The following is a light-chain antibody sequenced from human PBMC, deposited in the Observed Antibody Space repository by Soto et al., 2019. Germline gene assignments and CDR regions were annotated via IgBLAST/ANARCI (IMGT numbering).Light chain of an antibody. J-gene: IGKJ1*01. V-gene: IGKV1-39*01. CDR1: QSISSY. CDR2: AAS. CDR3: QQSYSTPHT. Sequence: DIQMTQSPSSLSVSVGDRVTITCRASQSISSYLNWYQQKPGKAPKLLIYAASSLQSGVPSRFSGSGSGTDFTLTISSLQPEDFATYYCQQSYSTPHTFDQGTKVDIK.